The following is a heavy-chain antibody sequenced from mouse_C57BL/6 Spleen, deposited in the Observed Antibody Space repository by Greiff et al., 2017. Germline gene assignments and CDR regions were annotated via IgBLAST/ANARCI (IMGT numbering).Heavy chain of an antibody. J-gene: IGHJ2*01. CDR3: ARLEYYDDDDY. CDR1: GYTFTSYW. V-gene: IGHV1-55*01. CDR2: IYPGSGST. Sequence: QVQLQQPGAELVKPGASVKLSCKASGYTFTSYWITWVKQRPGQGLEWIGDIYPGSGSTNYNEMFKSKATLTVDTSSSTAYMQLSSLTYEDSAVYYCARLEYYDDDDYWGQGTTLTVSS. D-gene: IGHD2-4*01.